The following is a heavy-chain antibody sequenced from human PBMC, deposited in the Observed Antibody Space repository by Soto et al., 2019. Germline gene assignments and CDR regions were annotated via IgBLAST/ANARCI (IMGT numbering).Heavy chain of an antibody. Sequence: SGESLKLSCKGSGYSFTSYWIGWVRQMPGKGLEWMGIIYPGDSDTRYSPSFQGQVTISADKSISTAYLQWSSLKASDTAMYYCARVGRFVYRYGPNPYYYGTDVWGKGTKVTVSS. CDR2: IYPGDSDT. CDR3: ARVGRFVYRYGPNPYYYGTDV. V-gene: IGHV5-51*01. J-gene: IGHJ6*04. CDR1: GYSFTSYW. D-gene: IGHD5-18*01.